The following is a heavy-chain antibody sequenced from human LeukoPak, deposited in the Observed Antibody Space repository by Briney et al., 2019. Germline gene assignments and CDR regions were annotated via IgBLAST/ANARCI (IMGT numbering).Heavy chain of an antibody. J-gene: IGHJ4*02. CDR3: ATYSGQLGASSFDY. CDR1: GGSISSYY. V-gene: IGHV4-4*07. D-gene: IGHD2-21*01. Sequence: SETLSLTCTVSGGSISSYYWSWIRQPAGKGLEWIGRIYTSGSTNYNPSLMSRVTISVDTSKNQFSLKLSSVTAADTAVYYCATYSGQLGASSFDYWGQGTLVTVSS. CDR2: IYTSGST.